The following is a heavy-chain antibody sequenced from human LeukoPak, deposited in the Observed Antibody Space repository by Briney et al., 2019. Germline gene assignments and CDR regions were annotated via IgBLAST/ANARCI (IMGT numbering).Heavy chain of an antibody. CDR3: GRGTDSSSWYGSYYYYYYMDV. J-gene: IGHJ6*03. Sequence: GGSLRLSCAASGFTFSSYSMNWVRQAPGKGLEWVSSISSSSSYIYYADSVKGRFTISRDNAKNSLYLQMNSLRAEDTAVYYCGRGTDSSSWYGSYYYYYYMDVWGKGTTVTVSS. V-gene: IGHV3-21*01. CDR1: GFTFSSYS. CDR2: ISSSSSYI. D-gene: IGHD6-13*01.